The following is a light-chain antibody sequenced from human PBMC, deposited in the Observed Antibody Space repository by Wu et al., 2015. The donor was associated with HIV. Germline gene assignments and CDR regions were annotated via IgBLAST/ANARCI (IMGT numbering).Light chain of an antibody. CDR2: AAS. CDR3: QKYNTAPWT. Sequence: IQVTQSPSSLSASVGDRVTITCRASQSISSYLNWYQQKPGKAPKLLIYAASSLQSGVPSRFSGSGSGTDFTLTISSLQPEDVATYYCQKYNTAPWTFGQGTKVEMK. J-gene: IGKJ1*01. CDR1: QSISSY. V-gene: IGKV1-39*01.